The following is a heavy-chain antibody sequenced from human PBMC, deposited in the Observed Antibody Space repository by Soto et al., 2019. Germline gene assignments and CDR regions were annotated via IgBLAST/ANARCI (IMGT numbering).Heavy chain of an antibody. Sequence: SETLSLTCTVSGGSISSYYWSWIRQPPGKGLEWIGYIYYSGSTNYNPSLKSRVTISVDTSKNQFSLKLSSVTAADTAVYYCAREAEYAFDIWGQGTMVTVSS. CDR1: GGSISSYY. J-gene: IGHJ3*02. CDR2: IYYSGST. D-gene: IGHD3-10*01. V-gene: IGHV4-59*01. CDR3: AREAEYAFDI.